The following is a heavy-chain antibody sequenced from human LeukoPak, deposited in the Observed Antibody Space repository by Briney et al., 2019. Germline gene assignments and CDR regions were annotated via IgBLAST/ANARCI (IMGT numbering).Heavy chain of an antibody. Sequence: GGSLRLSWAGSGITLSSYAMTWVRQAPGKGLGWVSAISGSGGSTYYADSVKGRFTISRDNSKNTLYLQMNSLRVEDTAVYYCAKDHGNYVGAVRFDPWGQGTLVTVSS. CDR3: AKDHGNYVGAVRFDP. D-gene: IGHD1-26*01. J-gene: IGHJ5*02. CDR2: ISGSGGST. V-gene: IGHV3-23*01. CDR1: GITLSSYA.